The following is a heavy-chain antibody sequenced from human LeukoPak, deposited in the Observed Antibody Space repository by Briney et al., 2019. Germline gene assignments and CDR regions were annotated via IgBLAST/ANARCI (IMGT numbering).Heavy chain of an antibody. Sequence: GRSLRLSCAASGFILNDYGMHWVRQAPGKGLEWVADIWFDKNQHFADSVKGRFAISRDNSKNTVYLQINSLRAEDTAVYYCARDRHCVNGVCHSPPGMDVWGQGTTVTISS. CDR1: GFILNDYG. J-gene: IGHJ6*02. V-gene: IGHV3-33*01. D-gene: IGHD2-8*01. CDR3: ARDRHCVNGVCHSPPGMDV. CDR2: IWFDKNQ.